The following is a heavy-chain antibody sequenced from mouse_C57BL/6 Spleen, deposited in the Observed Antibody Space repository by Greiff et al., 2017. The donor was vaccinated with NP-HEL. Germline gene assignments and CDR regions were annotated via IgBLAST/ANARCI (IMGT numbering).Heavy chain of an antibody. Sequence: VQLQQSGPELVKPGASVKISCKASGYAFSSSWMNWVKQRPGKGLEWIGRIYPGDGDTNYTGKFKGKATLTADKSSSTAYMQLSSLTSEDSAVYVWAREVYYGDYYYAMDYWGQGTSVTVSS. V-gene: IGHV1-82*01. CDR2: IYPGDGDT. CDR3: AREVYYGDYYYAMDY. CDR1: GYAFSSSW. J-gene: IGHJ4*01. D-gene: IGHD2-13*01.